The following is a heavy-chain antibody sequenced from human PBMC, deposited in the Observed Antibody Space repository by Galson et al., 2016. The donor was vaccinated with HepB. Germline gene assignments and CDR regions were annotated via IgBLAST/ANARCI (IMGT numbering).Heavy chain of an antibody. CDR3: AGHYGDPSMYYLDY. CDR2: IYHSGST. Sequence: TLSLTCAVSGVSINTNGHSWSWIRQSPGKGLEWMGYIYHSGSTYYNPSLRSRVTISADRSKNHFSLRLTSVTAADTAVYYCAGHYGDPSMYYLDYWGQGTLVTVSS. D-gene: IGHD4/OR15-4a*01. J-gene: IGHJ4*02. CDR1: GVSINTNGHS. V-gene: IGHV4-30-2*06.